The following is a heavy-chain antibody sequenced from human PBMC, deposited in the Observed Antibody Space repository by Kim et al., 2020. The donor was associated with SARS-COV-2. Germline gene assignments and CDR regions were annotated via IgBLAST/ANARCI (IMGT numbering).Heavy chain of an antibody. V-gene: IGHV4-34*01. CDR3: ASYNWNEYTWFDP. D-gene: IGHD1-20*01. J-gene: IGHJ5*02. Sequence: YNPTLKRRVTITVDTSKNQFSLKLSSVTAADTAVYYCASYNWNEYTWFDPWGQGTLVTVSS.